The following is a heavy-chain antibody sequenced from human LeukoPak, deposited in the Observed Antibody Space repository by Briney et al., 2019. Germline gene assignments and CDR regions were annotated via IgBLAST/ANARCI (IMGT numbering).Heavy chain of an antibody. CDR1: GVSVSGFS. D-gene: IGHD2-2*02. Sequence: PSETLSLTCAVHGVSVSGFSWSWIRQSPGMGLEWIGEIYHSYYTNYNPSLKSRVTISADTSENQFSLSLTSVTAADTAVYYCARIRCGHTESMCYNYWGLGTLVTVSS. CDR2: IYHSYYT. J-gene: IGHJ4*02. V-gene: IGHV4-34*01. CDR3: ARIRCGHTESMCYNY.